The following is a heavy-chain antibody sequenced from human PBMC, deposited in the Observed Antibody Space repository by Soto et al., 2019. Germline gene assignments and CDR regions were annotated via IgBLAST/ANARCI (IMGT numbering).Heavy chain of an antibody. CDR2: ISSSGGII. V-gene: IGHV3-48*03. CDR3: AREGSVSSSDYYAYYYGMDV. Sequence: EVQLVESGGGLFQPGGSLRLSCAASGFTFSNYDINWVRQAPGKGPEWISHISSSGGIIYYADSVKGRFTISRDNAKNSLYLQMNSLRGEDTAVYYCAREGSVSSSDYYAYYYGMDVWGQGTTVTVS. D-gene: IGHD3-10*01. J-gene: IGHJ6*02. CDR1: GFTFSNYD.